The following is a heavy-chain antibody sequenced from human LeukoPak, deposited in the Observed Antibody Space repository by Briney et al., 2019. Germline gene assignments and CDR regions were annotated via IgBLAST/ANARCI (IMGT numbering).Heavy chain of an antibody. Sequence: ASVTVSCKASGYTFTGYYMHWVRQAPGQGLEWMGWINPNSGGTNYAQKFQGRITITRGTSISTAYMELSRLRSDDPPVYYCASDDSGGYYPTDYFDYWGQGTLVTVSS. D-gene: IGHD3-22*01. V-gene: IGHV1-2*02. J-gene: IGHJ4*02. CDR3: ASDDSGGYYPTDYFDY. CDR2: INPNSGGT. CDR1: GYTFTGYY.